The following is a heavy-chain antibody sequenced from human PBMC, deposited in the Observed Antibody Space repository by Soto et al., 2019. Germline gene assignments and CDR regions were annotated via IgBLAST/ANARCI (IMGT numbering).Heavy chain of an antibody. V-gene: IGHV1-18*01. CDR3: ARVSVSCGSGSWVPNYYYYYGMDV. D-gene: IGHD3-10*01. Sequence: ASVKVSCKASGYTFTSYGISWVRQAPGQGLEWMGWISAYNGNTNYAQKLQGRVTMTTDTSTSTAYMELRSLRSDDTAVYYCARVSVSCGSGSWVPNYYYYYGMDVWGQGTTVTVSS. J-gene: IGHJ6*02. CDR2: ISAYNGNT. CDR1: GYTFTSYG.